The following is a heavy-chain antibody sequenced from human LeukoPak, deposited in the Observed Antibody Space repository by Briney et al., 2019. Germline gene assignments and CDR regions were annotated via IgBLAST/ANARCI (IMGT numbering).Heavy chain of an antibody. J-gene: IGHJ4*02. Sequence: SGGSLRLSCAASGFTFSSYGMHWVRQAPGKGLEWVAVISYDGSNKYYADSVKGRFTISRDNSKNTLYLQMNSLRAEDTAVYYCARPAIAVAGTTWFDYWGQGTLVTVSS. CDR3: ARPAIAVAGTTWFDY. V-gene: IGHV3-30*03. CDR1: GFTFSSYG. CDR2: ISYDGSNK. D-gene: IGHD6-19*01.